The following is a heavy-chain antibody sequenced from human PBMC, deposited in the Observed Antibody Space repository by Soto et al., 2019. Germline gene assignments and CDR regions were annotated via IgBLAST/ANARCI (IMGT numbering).Heavy chain of an antibody. CDR1: GGSISSNGYS. J-gene: IGHJ6*02. CDR3: ARDRNPRSYDFWSGMDV. V-gene: IGHV4-30-2*01. Sequence: PSETLSLTCDVSGGSISSNGYSWSWIRQPPGKGLEWIGYAYHTGRTYYSPSLKSRVNISVDTSRNQFSLKLSSVTAADTAVYYCARDRNPRSYDFWSGMDVWGQGTTVTVSS. D-gene: IGHD3-3*01. CDR2: AYHTGRT.